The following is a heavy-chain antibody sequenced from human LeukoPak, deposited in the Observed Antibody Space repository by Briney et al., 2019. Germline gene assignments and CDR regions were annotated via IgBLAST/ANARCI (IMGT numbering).Heavy chain of an antibody. V-gene: IGHV4-34*01. J-gene: IGHJ3*02. CDR2: ITYRGSP. CDR3: ARFTLRRRTFDI. CDR1: DGSLDIYY. D-gene: IGHD4-17*01. Sequence: SETLSLTCGASDGSLDIYYWMFVRQPPGKGLQWIGEITYRGSPSYHPSLKSRVTISVDTSKNQFSLKLRSVTAAETAVYYCARFTLRRRTFDIWGQGTMVTVSS.